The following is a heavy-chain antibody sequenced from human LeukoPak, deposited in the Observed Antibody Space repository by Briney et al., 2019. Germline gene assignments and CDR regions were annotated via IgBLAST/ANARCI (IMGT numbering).Heavy chain of an antibody. Sequence: ASVKVSCKASGYTFTSYYMHWVRQAPGQGLEWMGIINPSGGSTSYAQKFQGRVTMTRDTSTSTVYMELSSLRSEDTAVYYRARDGVVAATPGFYYYYGMDVWGQGTTVTVSS. V-gene: IGHV1-46*01. J-gene: IGHJ6*02. CDR2: INPSGGST. CDR1: GYTFTSYY. D-gene: IGHD2-15*01. CDR3: ARDGVVAATPGFYYYYGMDV.